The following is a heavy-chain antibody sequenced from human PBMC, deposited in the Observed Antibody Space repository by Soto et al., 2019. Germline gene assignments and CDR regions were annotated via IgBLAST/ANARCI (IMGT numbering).Heavy chain of an antibody. J-gene: IGHJ6*02. D-gene: IGHD2-15*01. V-gene: IGHV3-48*03. Sequence: EVQLVESVGGLVQAGGSLRLFCAVSGFTFSSYEMNWVRQAPGKGLEWVSYIGTSGKTIYYADSVRGRFTISRDNAKNSLYLQMNSLRAEDTAVYFCARDPAIYSGEFDYGLDVWGRGTTVTVSS. CDR2: IGTSGKTI. CDR3: ARDPAIYSGEFDYGLDV. CDR1: GFTFSSYE.